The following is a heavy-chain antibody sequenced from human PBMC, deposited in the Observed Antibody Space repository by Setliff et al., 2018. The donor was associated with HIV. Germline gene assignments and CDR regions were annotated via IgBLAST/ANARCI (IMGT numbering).Heavy chain of an antibody. CDR2: INHSGSS. CDR3: ARHIKRAVVWSAFDI. V-gene: IGHV4-34*01. Sequence: PSETLSLTCAVYGGSFSGNYWTWIRQPPGKGLEWIGEINHSGSSYYNPSLKSRVTISIDTSNNLFSLKLSSVTAADTALYYCARHIKRAVVWSAFDIWGQGTMVTVSS. J-gene: IGHJ3*02. D-gene: IGHD2-15*01. CDR1: GGSFSGNY.